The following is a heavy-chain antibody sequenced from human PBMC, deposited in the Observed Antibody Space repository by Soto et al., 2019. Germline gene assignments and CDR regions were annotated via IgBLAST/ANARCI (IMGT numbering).Heavy chain of an antibody. CDR2: IIPIFGTA. CDR3: ARTEDIVVVPAGHYYYGTDV. V-gene: IGHV1-69*01. D-gene: IGHD2-2*01. CDR1: GGTFSSYA. Sequence: QVQLVQSGAEVKKPGSSVKVSCKASGGTFSSYAISWVRQAPGQGLEWMGGIIPIFGTANYAQKFQGRVTITADESTSTAYMELSSLRSEDTAVYYCARTEDIVVVPAGHYYYGTDVWGQGTTVTVSS. J-gene: IGHJ6*02.